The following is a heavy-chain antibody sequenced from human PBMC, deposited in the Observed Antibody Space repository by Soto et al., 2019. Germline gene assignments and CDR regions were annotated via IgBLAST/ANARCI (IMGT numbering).Heavy chain of an antibody. CDR2: IHYSGGI. Sequence: QVQLQESGPGLVKPSETLSLTCSVSGASISDYYWIWIRQPPGKGLEWIGYIHYSGGIKYNPSLKSRGAISVDTSKDQFSLNLKSVNAADTAVYYCARSIWVEGGGPLDLWGQGTLVTVSA. J-gene: IGHJ5*02. CDR3: ARSIWVEGGGPLDL. D-gene: IGHD3-3*02. CDR1: GASISDYY. V-gene: IGHV4-59*01.